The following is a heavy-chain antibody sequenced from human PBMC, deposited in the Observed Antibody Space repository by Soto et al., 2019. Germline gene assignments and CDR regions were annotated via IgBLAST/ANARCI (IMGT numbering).Heavy chain of an antibody. CDR3: ARAFGESTFYYYYGMDV. Sequence: GGSLRLSCAASGFTFSSYSMNWVRQAPGKGLEWVSSISSSSSYIYYADSVKGRFTISRDNAKNSLYLQMNSLRAEDTAVYYCARAFGESTFYYYYGMDVWGQGTTVTVSS. J-gene: IGHJ6*02. CDR2: ISSSSSYI. D-gene: IGHD3-10*01. V-gene: IGHV3-21*01. CDR1: GFTFSSYS.